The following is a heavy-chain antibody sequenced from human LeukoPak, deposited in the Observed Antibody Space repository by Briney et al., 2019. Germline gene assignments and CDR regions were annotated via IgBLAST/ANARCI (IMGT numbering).Heavy chain of an antibody. Sequence: PGGSLRLSCAASGFTFSSYEMNWVRQAPGKGLEWVSYISSSGSTICYADSVKGRFTISRDNAKNSLYLQMNSLRAEDTAVYYCASGLWAGRSWGQGTLVTVSS. D-gene: IGHD6-19*01. CDR2: ISSSGSTI. CDR3: ASGLWAGRS. CDR1: GFTFSSYE. J-gene: IGHJ5*02. V-gene: IGHV3-48*03.